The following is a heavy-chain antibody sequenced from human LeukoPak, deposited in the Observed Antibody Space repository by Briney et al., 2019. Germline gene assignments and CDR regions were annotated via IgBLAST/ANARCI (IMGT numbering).Heavy chain of an antibody. CDR2: IYPGDSDT. CDR3: ARYDYDSSGYYYFDY. V-gene: IGHV5-51*01. Sequence: GESLEISCKGSGYGFTTNWIGWVRQTPGKGLEWMGIIYPGDSDTRYSPSFQGQVTISADRSITTAYLLWSSLKASDTAMYYCARYDYDSSGYYYFDYWGQGTQVTVSS. J-gene: IGHJ4*02. CDR1: GYGFTTNW. D-gene: IGHD3-22*01.